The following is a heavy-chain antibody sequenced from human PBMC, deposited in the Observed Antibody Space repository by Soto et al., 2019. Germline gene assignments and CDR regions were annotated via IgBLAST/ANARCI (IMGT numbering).Heavy chain of an antibody. CDR3: ARNVIYFDY. CDR1: GFRFGSYA. CDR2: ISYEGSNE. Sequence: QVQLVESGGGVVQPGGSLRLSCAASGFRFGSYALDWVRQAPGKGLEWVASISYEGSNEHYADSVKCRFAISRDNSRSTVYLQLSSLRADDTAVYFCARNVIYFDYWGQGALVTVST. V-gene: IGHV3-30*09. J-gene: IGHJ4*02.